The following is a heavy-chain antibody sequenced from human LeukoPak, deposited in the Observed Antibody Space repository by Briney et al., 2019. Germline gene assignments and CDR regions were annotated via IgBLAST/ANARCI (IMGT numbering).Heavy chain of an antibody. J-gene: IGHJ6*03. V-gene: IGHV4-4*07. CDR1: GGSISSYY. D-gene: IGHD4-17*01. CDR2: IYTSGST. Sequence: SETLSLTCTVSGGSISSYYWSWFRQPAGKGLEWIGRIYTSGSTNYDPSLKSRVTMSVDTSKNQFSLKLSSVTAADTAVYYCARVTTVTTKYYYYYYMDVWGKGTTVTVSS. CDR3: ARVTTVTTKYYYYYYMDV.